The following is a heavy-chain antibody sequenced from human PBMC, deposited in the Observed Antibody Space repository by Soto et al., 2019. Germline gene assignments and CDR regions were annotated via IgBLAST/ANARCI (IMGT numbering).Heavy chain of an antibody. CDR2: FHYSGST. J-gene: IGHJ4*02. D-gene: IGHD3-16*01. Sequence: QVQVQESGPGLARPSETLSLTCTVSGGSISSRDSYWGWIRQPPGKGLEWIGSFHYSGSTYYNPSLKSRVTISVDTSKNQLSLRVTSVTAADTAVYYCARGFGRSHFDYWGQGTLVTVSS. CDR3: ARGFGRSHFDY. V-gene: IGHV4-39*01. CDR1: GGSISSRDSY.